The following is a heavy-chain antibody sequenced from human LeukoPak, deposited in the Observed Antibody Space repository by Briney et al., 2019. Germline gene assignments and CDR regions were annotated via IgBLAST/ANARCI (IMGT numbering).Heavy chain of an antibody. D-gene: IGHD1-26*01. CDR3: AKDPFTLRGARFDY. J-gene: IGHJ4*02. CDR1: GFTVSSNY. CDR2: IYSGGST. Sequence: GGSLRLSCAASGFTVSSNYMSWVRQAPGKGLEWVSVIYSGGSTYYADSVKGRFTISRDNSKNTLYLQMNSLRAEDTAVYYCAKDPFTLRGARFDYWGQGTLVTVSS. V-gene: IGHV3-53*01.